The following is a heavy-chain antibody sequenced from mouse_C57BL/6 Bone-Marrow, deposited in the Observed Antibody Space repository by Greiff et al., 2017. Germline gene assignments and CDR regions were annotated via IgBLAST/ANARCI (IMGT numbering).Heavy chain of an antibody. CDR1: GFTFSSYG. CDR2: ISSGGSYT. V-gene: IGHV5-6*01. Sequence: EVHLVESGGDLVKPGGSLKLSCAASGFTFSSYGMSWVRQTPDKRLEWVATISSGGSYTYYPDSVKGRFTISSDKAKNTLYLKMSSLKSEDTAMYYCARHSWFAYWGQGTLVTVSA. J-gene: IGHJ3*01. CDR3: ARHSWFAY.